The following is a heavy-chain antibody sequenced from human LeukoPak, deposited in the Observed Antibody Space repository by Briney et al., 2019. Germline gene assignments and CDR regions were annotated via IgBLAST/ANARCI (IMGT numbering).Heavy chain of an antibody. CDR3: ATAPNIYGSGRSYYDP. Sequence: ASVKVSCKASGYTFTDYYIHWVRLAPGQGLEWMGWINPNSGVTNYAQKLQGRVTVTRDTSIRTVYMELTRLTSDDTAVYYCATAPNIYGSGRSYYDPWGQGTLVTVSS. D-gene: IGHD3-10*01. CDR2: INPNSGVT. V-gene: IGHV1-2*02. J-gene: IGHJ5*02. CDR1: GYTFTDYY.